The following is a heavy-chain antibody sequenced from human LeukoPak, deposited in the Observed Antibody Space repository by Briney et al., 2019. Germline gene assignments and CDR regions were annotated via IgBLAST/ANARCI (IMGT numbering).Heavy chain of an antibody. D-gene: IGHD6-13*01. V-gene: IGHV4-4*07. J-gene: IGHJ4*02. CDR2: VYTSGST. CDR1: GGSISSYY. CDR3: ARDRTAAAGNDY. Sequence: SETLSLTCTASGGSISSYYWSWIRQPAGKGLEWIGRVYTSGSTDYNPSLKSRVTMSVDTSKNQFSLKLSSVTAADTAVYYCARDRTAAAGNDYWGQGTLVTVSS.